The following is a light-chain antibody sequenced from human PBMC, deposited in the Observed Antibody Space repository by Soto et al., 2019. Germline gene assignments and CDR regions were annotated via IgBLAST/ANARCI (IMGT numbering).Light chain of an antibody. J-gene: IGKJ1*01. CDR1: QSVSSN. CDR2: GAS. Sequence: DIVLTQSPGTLSVSPGERATLSCRASQSVSSNLAWYQQKPGQAPRLLIHGASNRATGIPDRFSGSGSGPDFTLTISRLEPEDFAVYYCQQYGGSPRTFGQGTKVDIK. V-gene: IGKV3-20*01. CDR3: QQYGGSPRT.